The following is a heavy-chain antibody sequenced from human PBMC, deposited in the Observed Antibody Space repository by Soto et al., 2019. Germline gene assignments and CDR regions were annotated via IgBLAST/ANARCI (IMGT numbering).Heavy chain of an antibody. V-gene: IGHV5-10-1*01. CDR1: GYSFTSYW. J-gene: IGHJ5*02. Sequence: LKISCKGSGYSFTSYWISWVRQMPGKGLEWMGRIDPSDSYTNYSPSFQGHVTISADKSISTAYLQWSSLKASDTAMYYCARHGLAADLGAWFDPWGQGTLVTVSA. CDR3: ARHGLAADLGAWFDP. CDR2: IDPSDSYT. D-gene: IGHD6-13*01.